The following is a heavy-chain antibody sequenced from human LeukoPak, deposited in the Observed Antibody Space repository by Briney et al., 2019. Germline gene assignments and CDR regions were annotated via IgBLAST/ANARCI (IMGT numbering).Heavy chain of an antibody. D-gene: IGHD2-2*02. CDR2: LSSSGGTI. CDR3: ARDRCSSTSCYNEQLSRFDY. V-gene: IGHV3-11*04. CDR1: GFTVSDYY. J-gene: IGHJ4*02. Sequence: GGSLRLSCAASGFTVSDYYMTWIRHAPGEGLEWHSYLSSSGGTISYSASVKGRLTISRDNAKNSLFLQMDSLRAGDTAMYSCARDRCSSTSCYNEQLSRFDYWGQGTLVTVSS.